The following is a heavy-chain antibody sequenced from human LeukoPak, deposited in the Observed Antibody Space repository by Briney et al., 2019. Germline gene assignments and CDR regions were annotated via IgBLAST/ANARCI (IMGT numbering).Heavy chain of an antibody. CDR3: ARASTFLDY. CDR1: GSTFSSPS. D-gene: IGHD2-2*01. J-gene: IGHJ4*02. CDR2: ISVSSSTI. Sequence: GGSLRLSCAPTGSTFSSPSINSVRPAPGKGVVWISYISVSSSTIYYADSVKGIFTISRDNANNSLYLQMASLRDADTAVYYCARASTFLDYWGQGTLVSVSS. V-gene: IGHV3-48*02.